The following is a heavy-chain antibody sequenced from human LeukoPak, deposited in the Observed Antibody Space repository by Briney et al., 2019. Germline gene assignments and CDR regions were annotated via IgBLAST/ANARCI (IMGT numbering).Heavy chain of an antibody. D-gene: IGHD3-10*01. CDR1: GFTVSSNY. V-gene: IGHV3-66*01. Sequence: GGSLRLSCAASGFTVSSNYMSWVRQAPGKGLEWVSVIYNGGSTYYADSVKGRFTISRDKSRNALYLQMNSLSAEDTAVYYRARGRPHLAYWGQGTLVTASS. J-gene: IGHJ4*02. CDR3: ARGRPHLAY. CDR2: IYNGGST.